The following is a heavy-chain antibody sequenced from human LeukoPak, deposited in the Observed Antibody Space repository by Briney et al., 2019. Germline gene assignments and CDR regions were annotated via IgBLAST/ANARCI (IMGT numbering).Heavy chain of an antibody. CDR1: GYTFTGYY. V-gene: IGHV1-8*02. D-gene: IGHD3-3*01. Sequence: GASVKVSCKXSGYTFTGYYMHWVRQAPRQGLEWMGWMNPNSGNTGYAQKFQGRVTMTRNTSISTAYMELSSLRSEDTAVYYCARGSILVDYWGQGTLVTVSS. CDR2: MNPNSGNT. J-gene: IGHJ4*02. CDR3: ARGSILVDY.